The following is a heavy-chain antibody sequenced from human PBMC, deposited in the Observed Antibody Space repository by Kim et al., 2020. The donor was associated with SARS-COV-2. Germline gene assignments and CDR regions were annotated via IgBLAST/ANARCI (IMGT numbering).Heavy chain of an antibody. Sequence: SETLSLTCTVSGGSISSGSYYWSWIRQPAGKGLEWIGRIYTSGSTNYNPSLKSRVTISVDTSKNQFSLKLSSVTAADTAVYYCAREAGLRWWNRGYWYFDLWGRGTLVTVSS. CDR2: IYTSGST. CDR3: AREAGLRWWNRGYWYFDL. D-gene: IGHD4-17*01. CDR1: GGSISSGSYY. V-gene: IGHV4-61*02. J-gene: IGHJ2*01.